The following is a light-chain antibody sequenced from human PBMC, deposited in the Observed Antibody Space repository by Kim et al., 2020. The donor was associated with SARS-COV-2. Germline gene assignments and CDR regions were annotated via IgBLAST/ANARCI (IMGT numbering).Light chain of an antibody. CDR2: YDS. Sequence: SYELTQPPSVSVAPGKTARITCGGNNIGSKSVHSYQQKPGQAPVLVIYYDSDRPSGIPERFSGSNSGNTATLTISRVEAGDEADYYCQVWDSSSDHPYVFGTGTKVTVL. V-gene: IGLV3-21*04. CDR3: QVWDSSSDHPYV. J-gene: IGLJ1*01. CDR1: NIGSKS.